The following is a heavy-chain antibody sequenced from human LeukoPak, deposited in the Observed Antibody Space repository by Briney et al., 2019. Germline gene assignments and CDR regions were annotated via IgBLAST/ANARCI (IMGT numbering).Heavy chain of an antibody. V-gene: IGHV4-34*01. CDR3: ARGRSRVRGPQRFDY. D-gene: IGHD3-10*01. CDR2: INHSGST. Sequence: SETLSLTCTVSGGSISSYYWSWIRQPPGKGLEWIGEINHSGSTNYNPSLKSRVTISVDTSKNQFSLKLSSVTAADTAVYYCARGRSRVRGPQRFDYWGQGTLVTVSS. J-gene: IGHJ4*02. CDR1: GGSISSYY.